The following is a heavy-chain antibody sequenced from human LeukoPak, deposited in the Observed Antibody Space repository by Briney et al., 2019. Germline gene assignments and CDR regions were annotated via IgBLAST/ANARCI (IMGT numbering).Heavy chain of an antibody. CDR1: GFTFSSYG. CDR2: ISYDGSNK. CDR3: AKPFLAHYFDY. Sequence: GGSLRLSCAASGFTFSSYGMHWVRQAPGKGLEWVAVISYDGSNKYYADSVKGRFTISRDNSRNTLYLQVNSLRADDTAVYYCAKPFLAHYFDYWGQGTLVTVSS. J-gene: IGHJ4*02. V-gene: IGHV3-33*05.